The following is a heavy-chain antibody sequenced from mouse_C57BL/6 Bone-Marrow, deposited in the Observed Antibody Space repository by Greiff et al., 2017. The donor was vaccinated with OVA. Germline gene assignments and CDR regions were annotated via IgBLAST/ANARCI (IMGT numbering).Heavy chain of an antibody. J-gene: IGHJ2*01. D-gene: IGHD1-1*01. V-gene: IGHV3-6*01. CDR1: GYSITSGYY. CDR2: ISYDGSN. Sequence: EESGPGLVKPSQSLSLTCSVTGYSITSGYYWNWIRQFPGNKLEWMGYISYDGSNNYNPSLKNRISITRDTSKNQFFLKLNSVTTEDTATYYCAREGLYYYALSDYWGQGTTLTVSS. CDR3: AREGLYYYALSDY.